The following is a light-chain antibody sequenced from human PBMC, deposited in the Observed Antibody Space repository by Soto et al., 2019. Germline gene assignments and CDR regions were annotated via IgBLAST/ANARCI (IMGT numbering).Light chain of an antibody. CDR1: QSVSSSY. Sequence: EIVLTQSPGTLSLSPGERGTLSCRASQSVSSSYLAWYQQKPGQAPRLVIYGASSRATGIPDRFSGSGSGTDFTLTISRLEPEDFATYYCQQANSFPLPFGGGTKVDI. J-gene: IGKJ4*01. V-gene: IGKV3-20*01. CDR3: QQANSFPLP. CDR2: GAS.